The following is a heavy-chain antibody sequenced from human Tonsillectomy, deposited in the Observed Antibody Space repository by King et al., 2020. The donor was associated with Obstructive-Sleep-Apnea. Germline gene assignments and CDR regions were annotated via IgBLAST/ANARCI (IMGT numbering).Heavy chain of an antibody. J-gene: IGHJ4*02. V-gene: IGHV3-30*03. Sequence: QLVQSGGGVVQPGRSLRLSCAASGFTFSSYGMHWVRQAPGKGLEWVAVITYDGSNKYYADSVKGRFTISRDNSKNTLYLQMNSLRAEDTAVYYCATDGSGCPGYWGQGTLVTVSS. CDR3: ATDGSGCPGY. CDR2: ITYDGSNK. CDR1: GFTFSSYG. D-gene: IGHD6-19*01.